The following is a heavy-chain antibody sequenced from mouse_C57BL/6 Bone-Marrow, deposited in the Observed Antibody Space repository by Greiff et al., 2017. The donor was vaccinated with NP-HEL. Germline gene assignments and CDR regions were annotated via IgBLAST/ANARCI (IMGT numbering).Heavy chain of an antibody. D-gene: IGHD1-1*01. CDR2: IYPRSGNT. CDR3: ARGLLLRYFDY. J-gene: IGHJ2*01. CDR1: GYTFTSYG. Sequence: VQLVESGAELARPGASVKLSCKASGYTFTSYGISWVKHRTGQGLEWIGEIYPRSGNTYYNEKFKGKATLTADKSSSTAYMELRSLTSEDSAVYFCARGLLLRYFDYWGQGTTLTVSS. V-gene: IGHV1-81*01.